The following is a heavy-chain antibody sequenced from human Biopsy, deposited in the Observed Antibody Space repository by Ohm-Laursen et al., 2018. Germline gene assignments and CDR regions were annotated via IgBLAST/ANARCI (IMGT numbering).Heavy chain of an antibody. Sequence: SCAASGFAFNLYEMNWVRQAPGKGVEWISYIYGGSSPVSYADSVKGRFTIPRDNAQNSLYLHMNSLRAEDTAVYYCARLNSGTYDASDLWGQGTMVIVSS. CDR1: GFAFNLYE. V-gene: IGHV3-48*03. D-gene: IGHD1-26*01. CDR3: ARLNSGTYDASDL. J-gene: IGHJ3*01. CDR2: IYGGSSPV.